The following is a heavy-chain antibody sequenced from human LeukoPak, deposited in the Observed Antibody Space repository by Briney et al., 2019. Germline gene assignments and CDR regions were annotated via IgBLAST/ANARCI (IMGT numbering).Heavy chain of an antibody. CDR1: GGSISSYY. J-gene: IGHJ4*02. Sequence: SETLSLTCTVSGGSISSYYWSWIRQPAGKGLEWIGRIYTSGSTNYNPSLKSRVTMSVDTSKNQFSLKLSSVTAADTAVYYCARRGDYDFWSGPTKLDYWGQGTLVTVSS. CDR2: IYTSGST. D-gene: IGHD3-3*01. CDR3: ARRGDYDFWSGPTKLDY. V-gene: IGHV4-4*07.